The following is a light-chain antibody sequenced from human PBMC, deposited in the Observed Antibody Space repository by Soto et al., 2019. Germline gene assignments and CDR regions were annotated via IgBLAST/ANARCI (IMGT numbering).Light chain of an antibody. J-gene: IGKJ1*01. Sequence: EIVMTQSPATLSVSPGERATLSCRASQSVSSNLAWYQQKPGQAPRLLIYGASTRATGIPARFSGSGSGTEFTLTISSRQSEDFAVYYCQQYNNWPSWTFGKGTKVDIK. CDR3: QQYNNWPSWT. CDR2: GAS. V-gene: IGKV3-15*01. CDR1: QSVSSN.